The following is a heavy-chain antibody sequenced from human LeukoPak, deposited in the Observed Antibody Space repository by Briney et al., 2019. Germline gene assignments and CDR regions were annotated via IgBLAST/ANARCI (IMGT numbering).Heavy chain of an antibody. CDR1: GGSISSYY. Sequence: SETLSLTCTVSGGSISSYYWSWIRQSPGKGLEWIGYIYYSGSPTYNPSLKSRVTISADTSKNQFSLKLSSVTAADTALYYCAGGTLEAGNHYFQHWGQATLVTVSS. J-gene: IGHJ1*01. V-gene: IGHV4-59*01. D-gene: IGHD6-19*01. CDR3: AGGTLEAGNHYFQH. CDR2: IYYSGSP.